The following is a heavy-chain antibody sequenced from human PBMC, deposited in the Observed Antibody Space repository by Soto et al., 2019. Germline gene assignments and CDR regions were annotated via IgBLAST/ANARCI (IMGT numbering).Heavy chain of an antibody. V-gene: IGHV3-15*01. D-gene: IGHD3-22*01. J-gene: IGHJ4*02. Sequence: EVQLVESGGGLVEHGGSLRLSCAASGFIFTNVWMSWVRQAPGKGLEWVGRIKSETDGGTTDYAAPVKGRFTISRDDSKNTLYLQMDSLRIEDTAVYYCITRGTSGYYYAVYWGQGTLVTVSS. CDR1: GFIFTNVW. CDR2: IKSETDGGTT. CDR3: ITRGTSGYYYAVY.